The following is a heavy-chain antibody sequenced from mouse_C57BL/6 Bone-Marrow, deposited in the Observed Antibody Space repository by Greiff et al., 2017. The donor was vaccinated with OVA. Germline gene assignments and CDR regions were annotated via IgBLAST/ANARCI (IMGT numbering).Heavy chain of an antibody. CDR2: IDPSDSET. CDR3: ARFYYDYASWFAY. D-gene: IGHD2-4*01. V-gene: IGHV1-52*01. Sequence: QVQLKQPGAELVRPGSSVKLSCKASGYTFTSYWMHWVKQRPIQGLEWIGNIDPSDSETHYNQKFKDKATLTVDKSSSTAYMQLSSLTSEDSAVYYCARFYYDYASWFAYWGQGTLVTVSA. J-gene: IGHJ3*01. CDR1: GYTFTSYW.